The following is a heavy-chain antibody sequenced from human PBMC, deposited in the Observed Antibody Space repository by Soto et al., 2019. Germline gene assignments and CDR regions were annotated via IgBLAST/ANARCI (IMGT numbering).Heavy chain of an antibody. D-gene: IGHD6-19*01. CDR2: IRTGDGRT. CDR1: GFTFASYA. Sequence: EVQLLESGGGLVQPGGSLRLSCAASGFTFASYAMSWVRQAPGKGLEWVSSIRTGDGRTYYPDSVKGRFTISRDNSRNTLSLQMTSLRADDTAIYYCAKGIAVALPYYYGLDVWGQGTTVTVSS. V-gene: IGHV3-23*01. CDR3: AKGIAVALPYYYGLDV. J-gene: IGHJ6*02.